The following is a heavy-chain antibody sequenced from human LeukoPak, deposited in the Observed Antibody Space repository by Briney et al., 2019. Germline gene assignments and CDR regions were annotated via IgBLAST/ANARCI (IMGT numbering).Heavy chain of an antibody. Sequence: SETPSLTCTVSGASISSFYWTWIRQSPGKGLEWIGYIHNSGSTNSHPSLKSRVIISLDTSKNQLSLRLNSVTAADTAVYYCARNVEKATVSYFDSWGQGTLVTVSS. D-gene: IGHD5-24*01. CDR3: ARNVEKATVSYFDS. V-gene: IGHV4-59*01. CDR2: IHNSGST. J-gene: IGHJ4*02. CDR1: GASISSFY.